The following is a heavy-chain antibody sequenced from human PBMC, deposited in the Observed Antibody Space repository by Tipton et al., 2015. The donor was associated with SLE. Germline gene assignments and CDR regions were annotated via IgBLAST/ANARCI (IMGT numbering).Heavy chain of an antibody. CDR3: ARHRGYFTVSDYIDY. Sequence: TLSLTCTVSGGSINTYFWSWVRQPPGKGLEWLGHIYYSGSTYYTPSLKSRVTISVDTSKNQFSLKVRSVTAADTAVYYCARHRGYFTVSDYIDYWGQGALVTVSS. D-gene: IGHD3-10*01. V-gene: IGHV4-59*08. CDR2: IYYSGST. CDR1: GGSINTYF. J-gene: IGHJ4*02.